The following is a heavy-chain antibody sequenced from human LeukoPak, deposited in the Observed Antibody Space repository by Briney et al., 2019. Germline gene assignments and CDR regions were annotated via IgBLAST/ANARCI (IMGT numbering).Heavy chain of an antibody. CDR2: INHSGST. CDR3: ATSAYDSSAYYQDY. Sequence: SETLSLTCGLYTGSFSGYYWSWIRQPPGKGLEWIGEINHSGSTNYNPSLKSRVTISVDTSKNQFSLKLRSVTAADTAVYYCATSAYDSSAYYQDYWGQGTLVTVSS. D-gene: IGHD3-22*01. CDR1: TGSFSGYY. V-gene: IGHV4-34*01. J-gene: IGHJ4*02.